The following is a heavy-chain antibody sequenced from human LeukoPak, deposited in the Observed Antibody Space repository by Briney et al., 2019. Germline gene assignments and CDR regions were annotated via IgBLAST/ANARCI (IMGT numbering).Heavy chain of an antibody. V-gene: IGHV3-7*01. J-gene: IGHJ4*02. Sequence: GGSLRLSCAASGFTFSSYWMSWVRQAPGKGLEWVANIKQDGSEKDYVDSVKGRFTISRDKAKNSLYLQMNSLRAEDTAVYYCARVFGYSYGYDYFDYWGQGTLVTVSS. D-gene: IGHD5-18*01. CDR2: IKQDGSEK. CDR3: ARVFGYSYGYDYFDY. CDR1: GFTFSSYW.